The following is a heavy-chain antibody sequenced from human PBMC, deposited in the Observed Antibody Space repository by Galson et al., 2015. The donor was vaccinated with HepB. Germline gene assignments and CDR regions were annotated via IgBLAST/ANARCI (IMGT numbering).Heavy chain of an antibody. CDR1: GFSFSSYA. J-gene: IGHJ4*02. Sequence: SLRLSCAASGFSFSSYAMHWVRQTPGRGPEWVAVIWYDGSKEDYADSVKGRFTISRDNSNNTLYLHMNSLRVEDTAIYYCATGIAAGWGQGTLVTVSS. CDR3: ATGIAAG. CDR2: IWYDGSKE. V-gene: IGHV3-33*01. D-gene: IGHD6-25*01.